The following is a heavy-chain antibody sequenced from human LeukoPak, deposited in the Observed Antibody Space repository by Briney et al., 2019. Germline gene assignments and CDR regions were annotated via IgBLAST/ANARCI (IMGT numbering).Heavy chain of an antibody. V-gene: IGHV4-4*02. CDR2: IYHSGST. Sequence: KASETLSLTCAVSGASISGSDWWTWVRQPPGKGLEWIGEIYHSGSTNYNPSLKSRVTISVDTSKNQFSLKLSSVTAADTAVYYCARDPDSSWTFYYYYGMDVWGQGTTVTVSS. J-gene: IGHJ6*02. CDR3: ARDPDSSWTFYYYYGMDV. CDR1: GASISGSDW. D-gene: IGHD6-13*01.